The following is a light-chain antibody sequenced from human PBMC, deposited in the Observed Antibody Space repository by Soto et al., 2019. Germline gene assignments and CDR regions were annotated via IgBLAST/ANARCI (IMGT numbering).Light chain of an antibody. Sequence: SVLNQPAYVDGSPGQSITISCPGTSSDVGGYNYVSWYQQHPGKAPKLMIYDVRNRPSGVSNRFSGSKSVNTASLTISGLQAEDEADYYCSSYTTISTDVFGTGTKVTVL. CDR3: SSYTTISTDV. J-gene: IGLJ1*01. V-gene: IGLV2-14*01. CDR1: SSDVGGYNY. CDR2: DVR.